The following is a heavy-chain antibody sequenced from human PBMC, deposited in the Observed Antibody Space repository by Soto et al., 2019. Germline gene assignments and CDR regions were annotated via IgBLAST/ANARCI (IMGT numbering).Heavy chain of an antibody. J-gene: IGHJ6*02. CDR3: ERDGDGRMTTNPYYYNGMDV. CDR1: GGSLGRYY. V-gene: IGHV4-59*01. D-gene: IGHD4-4*01. Sequence: QVQLPESGPGLVEASETLSLTCTVSGGSLGRYYWSWIRQPPGKGLEWLGYVFYTGRANYIASLKGRVSISLATSNFQFSLKLSSVTAADTAVYYCERDGDGRMTTNPYYYNGMDVWGPGTTVTVAS. CDR2: VFYTGRA.